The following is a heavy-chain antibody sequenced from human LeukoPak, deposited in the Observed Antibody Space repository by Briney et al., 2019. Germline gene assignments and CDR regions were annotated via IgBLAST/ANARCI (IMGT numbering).Heavy chain of an antibody. CDR2: IYPGDSDT. Sequence: GESLKISCKGSGYSFTSYWIGWVRQMPGKGLEWMGIIYPGDSDTRYSPSFQGQVTISADKSISTAYLQWSSLKASDTAMYYCARLDTAMVFFVRGAFDYWGQGTLVTVSS. CDR1: GYSFTSYW. J-gene: IGHJ4*02. CDR3: ARLDTAMVFFVRGAFDY. V-gene: IGHV5-51*01. D-gene: IGHD5-18*01.